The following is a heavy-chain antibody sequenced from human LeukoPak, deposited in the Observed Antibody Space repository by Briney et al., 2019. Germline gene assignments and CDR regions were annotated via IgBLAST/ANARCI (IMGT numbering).Heavy chain of an antibody. CDR1: GYTFTDYF. CDR3: ARRPHSCGWSSSITVLER. CDR2: INPNSGDT. Sequence: VASVKVSCKASGYTFTDYFIRCVRQAPGQGLEWMGWINPNSGDTNYAQKFQGRVTMTTDTSTSTAYMELSSLRSDDTAIYYCARRPHSCGWSSSITVLERWGRATLVAVCS. V-gene: IGHV1-2*02. D-gene: IGHD6-19*01. J-gene: IGHJ4*02.